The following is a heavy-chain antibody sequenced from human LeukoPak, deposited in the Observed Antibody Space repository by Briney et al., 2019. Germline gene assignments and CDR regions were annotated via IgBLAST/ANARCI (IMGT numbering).Heavy chain of an antibody. CDR2: IYYSGST. J-gene: IGHJ4*02. V-gene: IGHV4-59*01. Sequence: SCKASGDIFTSYGFSWLRQAPGKGLEWIGYIYYSGSTNYNPSLKSRVTISVDTSKSQFSLKVSSVTAADTAVYYCARGGNWFDYWGQGTRVTVSS. CDR1: GDIFTSYG. CDR3: ARGGNWFDY. D-gene: IGHD4-23*01.